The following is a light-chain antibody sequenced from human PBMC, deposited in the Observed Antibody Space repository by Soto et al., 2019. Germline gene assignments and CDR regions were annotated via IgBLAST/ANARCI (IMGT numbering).Light chain of an antibody. CDR3: LHYYSYPRT. CDR2: TVS. J-gene: IGKJ1*01. CDR1: QNIGRN. V-gene: IGKV1-6*01. Sequence: IQMTQSPSSLSTSVGERVTITCRASQNIGRNLNWYQQKPGKAPKLLIYTVSNLQTGVPSRFSGSGSGADFTLTIRSLQPEDSATYYCLHYYSYPRTVGQGTKVDSK.